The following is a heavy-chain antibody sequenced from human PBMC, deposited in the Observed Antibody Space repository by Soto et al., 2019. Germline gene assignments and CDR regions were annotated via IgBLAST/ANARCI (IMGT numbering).Heavy chain of an antibody. CDR2: IVVGSGNT. CDR1: GFTFTSSA. D-gene: IGHD2-15*01. CDR3: AERGFKGSYYSRLDF. J-gene: IGHJ6*02. Sequence: GSSVKVSCKASGFTFTSSAVQWVRQARGQRLEWIGWIVVGSGNTIYAQKFQERVTITRDMSKSTAYMELSSLRSEDTAVYYCAERGFKGSYYSRLDFWGQGKTVTVS. V-gene: IGHV1-58*01.